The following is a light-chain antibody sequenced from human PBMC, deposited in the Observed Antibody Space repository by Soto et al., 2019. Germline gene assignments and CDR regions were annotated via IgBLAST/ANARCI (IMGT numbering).Light chain of an antibody. V-gene: IGLV1-51*01. CDR1: SSNIGKNY. CDR2: DNN. J-gene: IGLJ3*02. Sequence: QSVLTQPPSVSAAPGQRVTISCSGSSSNIGKNYVSWYKQFPGTAPRLLIYDNNQRPSGIPARFSGSKSGTSATLDITGLQTGDEADYYCGAWYSSLSGGQAVFGGVTKLTVL. CDR3: GAWYSSLSGGQAV.